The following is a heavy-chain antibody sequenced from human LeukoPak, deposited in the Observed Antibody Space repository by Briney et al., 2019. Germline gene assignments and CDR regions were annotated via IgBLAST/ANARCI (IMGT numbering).Heavy chain of an antibody. D-gene: IGHD3-22*01. J-gene: IGHJ4*02. Sequence: GGSLRLSCAASGFTFSSYAMRWVRQAPGKGLEYVSAISSNGGSTYYANSVKGRFTISRDNSKNTLYLQMGSPRAEDMAVYYCARNRGDYYDSSGYSDYWGQGTLVTVSS. V-gene: IGHV3-64*01. CDR1: GFTFSSYA. CDR3: ARNRGDYYDSSGYSDY. CDR2: ISSNGGST.